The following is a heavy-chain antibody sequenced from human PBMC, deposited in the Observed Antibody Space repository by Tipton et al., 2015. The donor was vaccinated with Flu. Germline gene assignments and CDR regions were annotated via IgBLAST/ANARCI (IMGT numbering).Heavy chain of an antibody. CDR2: IYPGDSDT. Sequence: VQLVQSGAEVKKSGESLKISCEGSGYSFTNYWIGWVRQMPGKGLEWMGIIYPGDSDTRYSPSFQGQVTISADKSISCAYLQWSSLKASDTAMYYCVRLYCSGGSCYSGYVYNYYNMDVWGQGTTVTVSS. CDR1: GYSFTNYW. CDR3: VRLYCSGGSCYSGYVYNYYNMDV. J-gene: IGHJ6*02. D-gene: IGHD2-15*01. V-gene: IGHV5-51*03.